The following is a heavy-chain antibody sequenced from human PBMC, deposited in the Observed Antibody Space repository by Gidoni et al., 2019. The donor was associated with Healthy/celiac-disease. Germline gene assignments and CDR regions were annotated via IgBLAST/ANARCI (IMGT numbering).Heavy chain of an antibody. D-gene: IGHD3-10*01. CDR1: GFTFSSYA. CDR2: ISSNGGST. V-gene: IGHV3-64D*06. CDR3: VKVLYGSGSYRPYYYGMDV. J-gene: IGHJ6*02. Sequence: CSASGFTFSSYAMHWVRQAPGKGLEYVSAISSNGGSTYYADSVKGRFTISRANSKTTLYLQMSSLRAEDTAVYYCVKVLYGSGSYRPYYYGMDVWGQGTTVTVSS.